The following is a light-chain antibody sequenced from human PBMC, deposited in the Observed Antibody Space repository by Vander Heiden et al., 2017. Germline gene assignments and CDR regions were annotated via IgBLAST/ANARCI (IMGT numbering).Light chain of an antibody. CDR3: QSADSSGTVV. Sequence: SYALTQPPSVPVSPGQTARITCSGDALPKQYAYWYQQKPGQAPVLVIYKDSERPSGIPERFSGSSSGTTVTLTISGVQAEDEADYYCQSADSSGTVVFGGGTKLTVL. V-gene: IGLV3-25*03. CDR1: ALPKQY. CDR2: KDS. J-gene: IGLJ2*01.